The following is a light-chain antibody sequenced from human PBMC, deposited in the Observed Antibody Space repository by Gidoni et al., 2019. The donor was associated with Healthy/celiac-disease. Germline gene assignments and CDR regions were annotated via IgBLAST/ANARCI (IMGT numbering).Light chain of an antibody. J-gene: IGKJ2*01. CDR2: GAS. CDR1: QSVSSN. V-gene: IGKV3-15*01. CDR3: QQYNNWPPST. Sequence: EIVMTQSPATLSVPPGERATLSCRASQSVSSNLAWYQQKPGQAPRLLIYGASTRATGIPARFSGSGSGTEFTLTISRLQSEDFAVYYCQQYNNWPPSTFGQGTKLEIK.